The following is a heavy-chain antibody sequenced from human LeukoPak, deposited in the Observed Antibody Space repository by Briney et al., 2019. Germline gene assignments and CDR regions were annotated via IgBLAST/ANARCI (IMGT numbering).Heavy chain of an antibody. CDR3: ASGGLVSRYLDH. Sequence: SETLSLTCAVSGGSNSSSTWWTWVRQPPGKGLEWIGEVFYSGSTNSNPSLKSRLTMSVDESKPEFSLKLTSVTAADTAVYYCASGGLVSRYLDHWGQGTLVTVSP. D-gene: IGHD3-9*01. CDR1: GGSNSSSTW. CDR2: VFYSGST. V-gene: IGHV4-4*02. J-gene: IGHJ4*02.